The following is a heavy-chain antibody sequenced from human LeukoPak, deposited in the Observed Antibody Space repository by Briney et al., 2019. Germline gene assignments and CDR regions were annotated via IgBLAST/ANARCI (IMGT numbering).Heavy chain of an antibody. Sequence: SVKVSCKASGGTFSSYAISWVRQAPGQGLEWIGRIIPIFGTANYAQKFQGRVTITTDESTSTAYMELSSLRSEDTAVYYCARDEYISSLIHDYWGQGTLVTVSS. CDR3: ARDEYISSLIHDY. J-gene: IGHJ4*02. CDR1: GGTFSSYA. V-gene: IGHV1-69*05. D-gene: IGHD6-6*01. CDR2: IIPIFGTA.